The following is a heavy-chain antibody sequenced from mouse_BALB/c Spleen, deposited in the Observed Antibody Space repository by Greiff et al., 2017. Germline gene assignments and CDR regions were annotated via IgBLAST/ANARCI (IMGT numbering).Heavy chain of an antibody. Sequence: EVQLHQSGPELVKPGASVKISCKASGYSFTGYFMNWVMQSHGKSLEWIGRINPYNGDTFYNQKFKGKATLTVDKSSSTAHMELRSLASEDSAVYYCARRWFAYWGQGTLVTVSA. CDR3: ARRWFAY. J-gene: IGHJ3*01. V-gene: IGHV1-20*02. CDR2: INPYNGDT. CDR1: GYSFTGYF.